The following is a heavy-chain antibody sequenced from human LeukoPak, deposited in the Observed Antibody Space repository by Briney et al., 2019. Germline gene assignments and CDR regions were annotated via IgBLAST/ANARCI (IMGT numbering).Heavy chain of an antibody. CDR3: ARRGGPIAPYDY. V-gene: IGHV4-39*01. CDR2: IYYSGST. Sequence: SETLSLTCTVSGGSISSGGYYWSWIRQHPGKGLEWIGYIYYSGSTYYNPSLKSRVTISVDTSKNQFSLKLSSVTAADTAVYYCARRGGPIAPYDYWGQGTLVTVSS. J-gene: IGHJ4*02. CDR1: GGSISSGGYY. D-gene: IGHD3-10*01.